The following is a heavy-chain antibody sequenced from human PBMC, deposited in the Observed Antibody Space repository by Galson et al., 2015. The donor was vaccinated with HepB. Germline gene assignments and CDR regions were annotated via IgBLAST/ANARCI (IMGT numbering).Heavy chain of an antibody. CDR1: GYTFTNYG. CDR2: ISTYNGNT. V-gene: IGHV1-18*01. D-gene: IGHD3-22*01. CDR3: AREIPMMAVIIPQGAFDV. Sequence: SVKVSCKASGYTFTNYGVSWVRQAPGQGPEWMGWISTYNGNTHFAQRLHDRVTLTRDTSTTTAYMELRSLTSDDTAVYYCAREIPMMAVIIPQGAFDVWGQGTMVTVSS. J-gene: IGHJ3*01.